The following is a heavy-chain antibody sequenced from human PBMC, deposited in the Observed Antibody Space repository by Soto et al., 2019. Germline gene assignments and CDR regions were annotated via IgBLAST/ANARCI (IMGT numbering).Heavy chain of an antibody. J-gene: IGHJ6*03. CDR3: ARGPYYDFCSGYSIYYYYYMDV. Sequence: QVQLVQSGAEVKKPGASVKVSCKASGYTFTSYDINWVRQATGQGLEWMGWMNPNSGNTGYAQKFQGRGTMTSNTSISTADMVLSSLISSDTAVYYCARGPYYDFCSGYSIYYYYYMDVWGKGTTVTVSS. CDR1: GYTFTSYD. D-gene: IGHD3-3*01. V-gene: IGHV1-8*01. CDR2: MNPNSGNT.